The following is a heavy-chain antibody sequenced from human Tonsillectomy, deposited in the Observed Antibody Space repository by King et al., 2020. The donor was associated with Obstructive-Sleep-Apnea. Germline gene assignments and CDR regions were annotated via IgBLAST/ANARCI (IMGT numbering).Heavy chain of an antibody. CDR2: ISYDGSNK. CDR1: GFTFSSYA. D-gene: IGHD3-10*01. CDR3: AGEGYGSGSYPPPDY. Sequence: VQLVESGGGVVQPGRSLRLSCAASGFTFSSYAMHWVRQAPGKGLEWVAVISYDGSNKYYADSVKGRFTISRDNSKNTLYLQMNSLRAEDTAVYYCAGEGYGSGSYPPPDYWGQGTLVTVSS. J-gene: IGHJ4*02. V-gene: IGHV3-30-3*01.